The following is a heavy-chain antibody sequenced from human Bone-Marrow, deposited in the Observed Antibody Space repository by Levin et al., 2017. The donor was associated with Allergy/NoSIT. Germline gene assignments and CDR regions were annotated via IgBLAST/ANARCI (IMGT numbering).Heavy chain of an antibody. CDR2: INHSGST. V-gene: IGHV4-34*01. D-gene: IGHD3-9*01. CDR3: ARPGIDELPNTPYDILTGYLGNY. Sequence: SETLSLTCAVYGGSFSGYYWSWIRQPPGKGLEWIGEINHSGSTNYNPSLKSRVTISVDTSKNQFSLKLSSVTAADTAVYYCARPGIDELPNTPYDILTGYLGNYWGQGTLVTVSS. CDR1: GGSFSGYY. J-gene: IGHJ4*02.